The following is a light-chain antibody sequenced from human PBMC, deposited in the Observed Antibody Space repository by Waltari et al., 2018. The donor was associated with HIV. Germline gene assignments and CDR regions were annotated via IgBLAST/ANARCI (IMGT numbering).Light chain of an antibody. CDR2: EVS. CDR3: MSYTGHNRWV. Sequence: YDYVSWYQQHPGKAPKLLIYEVSQRHSGVPARFSGSKSGNTASLTVSGLQAEDEADYHCMSYTGHNRWVFGGGTKLTVL. J-gene: IGLJ3*02. V-gene: IGLV2-8*01. CDR1: YDY.